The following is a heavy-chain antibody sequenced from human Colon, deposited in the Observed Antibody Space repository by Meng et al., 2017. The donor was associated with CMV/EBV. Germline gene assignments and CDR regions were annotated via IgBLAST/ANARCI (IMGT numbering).Heavy chain of an antibody. V-gene: IGHV4-59*01. Sequence: SETLSLTCTVAGASISGYYWSWIRQPPGKGLEWIGNVYYNGNTNNSPSLKSRLAISVDPSKNPFSLRLTSVTSADTAVYFCARGSGQYTGHDWYFDLWGRGTLVTVSS. J-gene: IGHJ2*01. CDR2: VYYNGNT. CDR3: ARGSGQYTGHDWYFDL. D-gene: IGHD3-3*01. CDR1: GASISGYY.